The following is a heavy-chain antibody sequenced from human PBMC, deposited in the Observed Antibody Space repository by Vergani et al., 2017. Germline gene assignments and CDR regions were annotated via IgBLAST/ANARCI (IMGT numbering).Heavy chain of an antibody. CDR2: INPSGGST. V-gene: IGHV1-46*01. D-gene: IGHD2-2*01. J-gene: IGHJ4*02. CDR1: GYTFTSYY. Sequence: QVQLVQSGADVKTPGASVKVSCKASGYTFTSYYMHWVRQAPGQGLEWMGIINPSGGSTSYAQKFQGRVTMTRDTSTSTVYMELSSLRAEDTAVYYCASSGYCSSTSCYVDYWGQGTLVTVSS. CDR3: ASSGYCSSTSCYVDY.